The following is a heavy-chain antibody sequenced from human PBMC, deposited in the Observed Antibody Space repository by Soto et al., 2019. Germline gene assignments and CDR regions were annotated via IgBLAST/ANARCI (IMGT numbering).Heavy chain of an antibody. J-gene: IGHJ4*02. D-gene: IGHD5-12*01. V-gene: IGHV1-18*01. CDR3: ARGARYSGYDFFDY. Sequence: GXSVKVSCKASGYTFTSYGISWVRQAPGQGLEWMGWISAYNGNTNYAQKLQGRVTMTTDTSTSTAYMELRSLRSDDTAVYYCARGARYSGYDFFDYWGQGTLVTVSS. CDR1: GYTFTSYG. CDR2: ISAYNGNT.